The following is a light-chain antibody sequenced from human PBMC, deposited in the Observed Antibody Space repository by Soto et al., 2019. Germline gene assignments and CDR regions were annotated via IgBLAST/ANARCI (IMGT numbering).Light chain of an antibody. CDR2: DDS. J-gene: IGLJ2*01. V-gene: IGLV3-21*02. CDR3: QVWDGSSDQVI. Sequence: SYELTQPPSVSVAPGQTARITCGGANIGTKSVHWNQQKPGQAPVLVVYDDSDRPSGIPERFSGSNSGNTATLTISRVEAGDEAAYYCQVWDGSSDQVIFGGGTKLTVL. CDR1: NIGTKS.